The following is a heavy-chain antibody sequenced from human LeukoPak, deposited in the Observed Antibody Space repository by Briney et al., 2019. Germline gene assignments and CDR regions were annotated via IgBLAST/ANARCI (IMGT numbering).Heavy chain of an antibody. CDR1: GDSITRDNYY. V-gene: IGHV4-39*01. D-gene: IGHD3-16*02. CDR3: APHPLLDY. Sequence: SETLSLTGTVSGDSITRDNYYWGWIRQPPGKGREWIASIYYSRSTYYNPSLKSRVSISVDQSKSQFSLKLTSVTAADTAVYYCAPHPLLDYWGQGYLVTVSS. CDR2: IYYSRST. J-gene: IGHJ4*02.